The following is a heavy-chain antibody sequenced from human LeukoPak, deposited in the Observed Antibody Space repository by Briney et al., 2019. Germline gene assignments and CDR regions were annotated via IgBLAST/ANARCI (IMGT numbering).Heavy chain of an antibody. CDR2: INPNSVGT. CDR1: GYTFTGYY. CDR3: ARERDYYDSSGYPKDDAFDI. Sequence: ASVKVSCKASGYTFTGYYMHWVRQAPGQGLEWMGWINPNSVGTNYAQKFQGRVTMTRDTSISTAYMELSRLRSDDTAVYYCARERDYYDSSGYPKDDAFDIWGQGTMVTVSS. V-gene: IGHV1-2*02. J-gene: IGHJ3*02. D-gene: IGHD3-22*01.